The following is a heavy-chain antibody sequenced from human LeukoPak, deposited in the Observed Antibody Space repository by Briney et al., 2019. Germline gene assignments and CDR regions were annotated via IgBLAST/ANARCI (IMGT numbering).Heavy chain of an antibody. V-gene: IGHV3-30*03. CDR3: ASDGIAVDRGIGYFDY. CDR2: ISYDGSNK. D-gene: IGHD6-13*01. CDR1: GFTFSNYG. Sequence: RGSLRLSCAASGFTFSNYGMHWVRQAPGKGLEWVAVISYDGSNKYYADSVKGRFTISRDNSKNTLYLQMNSLRAEDTALYYCASDGIAVDRGIGYFDYWGQGTLVTVSS. J-gene: IGHJ4*02.